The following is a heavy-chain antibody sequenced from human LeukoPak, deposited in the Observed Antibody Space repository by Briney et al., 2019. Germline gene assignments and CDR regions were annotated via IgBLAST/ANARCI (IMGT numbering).Heavy chain of an antibody. CDR3: ARVGILRFLSNWFVP. CDR1: GASISSYY. J-gene: IGHJ5*02. Sequence: PSETLSLTCTVSGASISSYYWSWIRQPPGKGLEWIGYIYYSGSTRYNPSLKSRVTISIDTSKNQFSLKLSSVTAADTAVYYCARVGILRFLSNWFVPWGQETLVTVSS. V-gene: IGHV4-59*01. D-gene: IGHD3-3*01. CDR2: IYYSGST.